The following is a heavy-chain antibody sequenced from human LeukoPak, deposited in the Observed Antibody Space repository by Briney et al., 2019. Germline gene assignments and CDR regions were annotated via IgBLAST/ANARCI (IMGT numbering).Heavy chain of an antibody. CDR2: IKQEGSEK. CDR1: GLTLSGHW. Sequence: GGSLRLSCAASGLTLSGHWMSWVRQAPGKGLEWVANIKQEGSEKYYVDSGKGRFTISRDNAKNSLYLQMNTLRAEAPAVYFSVRDRHDPWYSSSWHYGMAVWGQGTTVTVPS. V-gene: IGHV3-7*01. D-gene: IGHD6-13*01. J-gene: IGHJ6*02. CDR3: VRDRHDPWYSSSWHYGMAV.